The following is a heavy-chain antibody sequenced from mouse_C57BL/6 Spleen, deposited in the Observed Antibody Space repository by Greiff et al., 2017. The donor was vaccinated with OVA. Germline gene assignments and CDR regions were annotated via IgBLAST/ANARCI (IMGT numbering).Heavy chain of an antibody. CDR2: ISYDGSN. Sequence: EVKVEESGPGLVKPSQSLSLTCSVTGYSITSGYYWNWIRQFPGNKLEWMGYISYDGSNNYNPSLKNRISITRDTSKNQFFLKLNSVTTEDTATYYCASFITTVVDYWYFDVWGTGTTVTVSS. V-gene: IGHV3-6*01. D-gene: IGHD1-1*01. J-gene: IGHJ1*03. CDR3: ASFITTVVDYWYFDV. CDR1: GYSITSGYY.